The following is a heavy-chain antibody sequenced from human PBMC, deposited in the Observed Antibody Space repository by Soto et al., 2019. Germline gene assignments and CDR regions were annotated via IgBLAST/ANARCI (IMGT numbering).Heavy chain of an antibody. V-gene: IGHV3-21*01. CDR1: GFTFSSYS. J-gene: IGHJ4*02. CDR2: ISSSSSYI. CDR3: ARRIAVAGNLDY. Sequence: EVQLVESGGGVVKPGGSLRLSCAASGFTFSSYSMNWVRQAPGKGLEWVSSISSSSSYIYYADSVKGRFTISRDNAKNSRYLQMNSVRAEDTAVYYCARRIAVAGNLDYWGQGTRVTVSS. D-gene: IGHD6-19*01.